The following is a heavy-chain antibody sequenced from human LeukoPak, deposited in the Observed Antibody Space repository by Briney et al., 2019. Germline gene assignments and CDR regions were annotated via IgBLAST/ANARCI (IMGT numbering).Heavy chain of an antibody. CDR2: ISYDGSNK. CDR1: GFTFSSYA. V-gene: IGHV3-30-3*01. CDR3: ASDRRYYDSSGFTYYFDY. J-gene: IGHJ4*02. D-gene: IGHD3-22*01. Sequence: PGGSLRLSCAASGFTFSSYAMHWVRQAPGKGLEWVAVISYDGSNKYYADSVKGRFTISRDNSKNTLYLQMNSLRAEDTAVYYCASDRRYYDSSGFTYYFDYWGQGTLVTVSS.